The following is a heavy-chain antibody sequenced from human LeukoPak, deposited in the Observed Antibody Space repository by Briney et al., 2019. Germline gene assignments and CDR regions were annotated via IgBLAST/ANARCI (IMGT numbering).Heavy chain of an antibody. CDR1: GFTLSDHY. V-gene: IGHV3-72*01. CDR3: AREWLVTYAFDI. CDR2: TRNKANSYTT. D-gene: IGHD6-19*01. J-gene: IGHJ3*02. Sequence: GGSLRLSCAASGFTLSDHYMDWVRQAPGKGLEWVGRTRNKANSYTTEYAASVKSRFTISRDDSKNSLYLQMNSLKTEDTAVYYCAREWLVTYAFDIWGQGTMVTVSS.